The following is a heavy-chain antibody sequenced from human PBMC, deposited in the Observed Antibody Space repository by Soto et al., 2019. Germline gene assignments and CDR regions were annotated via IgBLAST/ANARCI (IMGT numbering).Heavy chain of an antibody. CDR1: GGSISSGGYS. CDR3: AAGGGLPRYY. CDR2: IYHSGST. J-gene: IGHJ4*02. Sequence: QLQLQESGSGLVKPSQTLSLTCAVSGGSISSGGYSWSWIRQPPGKGLEWIGYIYHSGSTYYNPALKGRVTVSGDRSKNPFSLKLSSVTAADTAVYYCAAGGGLPRYYWGQGTLVTVSS. V-gene: IGHV4-30-2*01. D-gene: IGHD5-12*01.